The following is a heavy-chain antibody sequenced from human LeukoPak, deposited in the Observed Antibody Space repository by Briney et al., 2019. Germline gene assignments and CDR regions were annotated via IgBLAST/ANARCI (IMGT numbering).Heavy chain of an antibody. CDR3: AKEGLGSSWYPNYFDY. V-gene: IGHV3-30*18. Sequence: GSLRLSCAASGFTLSAYAMHWVRQAPGKGLEWVALISYDGSNKYYADFVKGRFTISRDSSKNTLYLQVNSLRAEDTAVYYCAKEGLGSSWYPNYFDYWGQGTLVTVSS. CDR1: GFTLSAYA. D-gene: IGHD6-13*01. CDR2: ISYDGSNK. J-gene: IGHJ4*02.